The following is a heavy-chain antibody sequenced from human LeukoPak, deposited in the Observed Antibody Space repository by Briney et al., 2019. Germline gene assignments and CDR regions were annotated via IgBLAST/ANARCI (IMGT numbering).Heavy chain of an antibody. D-gene: IGHD2-8*01. CDR3: ARHRWYYAVYAIGVDYMDD. Sequence: SETLSLPCAGSGYSVSSGYVGGWSRPPPGKGLEWIGSIYHSGSTYYNPSLKSRVTISVDTSKNQFSLKLSSVTAADTAVYYCARHRWYYAVYAIGVDYMDDWGKGTTVTVSS. CDR1: GYSVSSGYV. J-gene: IGHJ6*03. V-gene: IGHV4-38-2*01. CDR2: IYHSGST.